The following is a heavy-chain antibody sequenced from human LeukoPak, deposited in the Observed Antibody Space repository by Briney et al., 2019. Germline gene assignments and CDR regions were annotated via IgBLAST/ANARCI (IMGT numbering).Heavy chain of an antibody. CDR1: GGTFSSYA. CDR3: ARVAPTAAGTSYYFDY. Sequence: ASVKVSCKASGGTFSSYAISWVRQAPGQGLEWMGGIIPILGTANYAQKFQGRVTITTDESTSTAYMELSSLRSEDTAVYYCARVAPTAAGTSYYFDYWGQGTLVTVSS. J-gene: IGHJ4*02. CDR2: IIPILGTA. D-gene: IGHD6-13*01. V-gene: IGHV1-69*05.